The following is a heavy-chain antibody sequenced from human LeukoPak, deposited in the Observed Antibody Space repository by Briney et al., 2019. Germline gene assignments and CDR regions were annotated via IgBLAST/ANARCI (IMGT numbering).Heavy chain of an antibody. D-gene: IGHD2-15*01. CDR3: ARGLKHVAGILVY. Sequence: VKVSCKASGGTFNRYAISWVRQAPGQGLEWMGGIIPIIGTVNYAQKFQGRVTITADESTSTAYMELSSLRSEDTAVYYCARGLKHVAGILVYWGQGTLVTVSS. CDR2: IIPIIGTV. J-gene: IGHJ4*02. V-gene: IGHV1-69*13. CDR1: GGTFNRYA.